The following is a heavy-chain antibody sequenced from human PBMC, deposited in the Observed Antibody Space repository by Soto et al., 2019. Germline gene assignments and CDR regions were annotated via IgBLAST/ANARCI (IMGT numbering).Heavy chain of an antibody. D-gene: IGHD3-16*01. CDR3: ATAGAALVLGSIGGLDY. CDR2: IKHSGTV. V-gene: IGHV4-34*01. Sequence: QVHLQQWGAGLLKPSETLSLTCAVNGGAFNGYYWTWIRQSPGKGLQWIGEIKHSGTVEYNPSLKTLVSFSIDTSKKQVSLTLTSVTAADTAVYHFATAGAALVLGSIGGLDYWGQGTQVTVSS. CDR1: GGAFNGYY. J-gene: IGHJ4*02.